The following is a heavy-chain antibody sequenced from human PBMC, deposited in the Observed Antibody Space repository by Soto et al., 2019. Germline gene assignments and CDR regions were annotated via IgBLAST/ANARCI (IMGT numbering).Heavy chain of an antibody. Sequence: GGSLRLSCAASEFTFSSYWMSWVRQAPGKGLEWVANIKQDGSEKYYVDSVKGRFTISRDNAKNSLYLQMNSLRAEDTAVYYCARAKFVPLRVTQEYYYYGMDVWGQGTTDTGSS. V-gene: IGHV3-7*05. J-gene: IGHJ6*02. CDR2: IKQDGSEK. CDR3: ARAKFVPLRVTQEYYYYGMDV. CDR1: EFTFSSYW. D-gene: IGHD2-21*02.